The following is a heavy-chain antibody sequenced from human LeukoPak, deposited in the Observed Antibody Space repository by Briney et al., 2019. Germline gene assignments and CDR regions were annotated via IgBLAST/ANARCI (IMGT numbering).Heavy chain of an antibody. CDR3: ARVQQLGQGFHY. CDR2: TYYRYKWYN. CDR1: GDSVSSISAA. D-gene: IGHD6-13*01. Sequence: SQTLSLTCAISGDSVSSISAAWNWLRQSPSRGLEWLGRTYYRYKWYNDYPLSVKSPISINPDPSKNQFSLQLNSVTPEDTAVYYCARVQQLGQGFHYWGLGTLVTVSS. J-gene: IGHJ4*02. V-gene: IGHV6-1*01.